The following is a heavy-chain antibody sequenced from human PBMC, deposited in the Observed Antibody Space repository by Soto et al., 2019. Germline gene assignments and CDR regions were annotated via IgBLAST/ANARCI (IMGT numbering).Heavy chain of an antibody. V-gene: IGHV4-59*01. J-gene: IGHJ3*02. CDR3: ATQQWLVLNDFDI. CDR2: IYYSGST. D-gene: IGHD6-19*01. CDR1: GCSISSYY. Sequence: SETLSLTCTVSGCSISSYYWSWIRQPPGKGLEWIGYIYYSGSTNYNPSLKSRVTISVDTSKNQFSLKLSSVTAADTAVYYCATQQWLVLNDFDIWGQRTMVT.